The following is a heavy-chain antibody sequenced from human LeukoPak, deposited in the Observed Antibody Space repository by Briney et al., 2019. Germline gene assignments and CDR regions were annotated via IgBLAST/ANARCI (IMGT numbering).Heavy chain of an antibody. CDR2: INWNGGST. V-gene: IGHV3-20*04. Sequence: GGSLRLSCAASGFTFDDYGMSWVRQAPGKGLEWVSGINWNGGSTGYADSVKGRFTISRDSAKNSLYLQMNSLRAEDTALYYCARVEYSSGWSDFDYWGQGTLVTVSS. CDR1: GFTFDDYG. J-gene: IGHJ4*02. D-gene: IGHD6-19*01. CDR3: ARVEYSSGWSDFDY.